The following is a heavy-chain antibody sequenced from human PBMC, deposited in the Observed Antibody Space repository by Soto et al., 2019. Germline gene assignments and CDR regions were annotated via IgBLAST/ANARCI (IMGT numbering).Heavy chain of an antibody. J-gene: IGHJ4*02. D-gene: IGHD5-12*01. V-gene: IGHV3-23*01. CDR1: GVTFSSYA. CDR2: ISFTGSAT. Sequence: GGSLRLSCAASGVTFSSYAMSWVRQAPGKGLEWVSAISFTGSATWYADSVKGRFTISRDNSENTLFLQMNSLRVEDTAVYYCAKGEDIVSTIFDYWGQGT. CDR3: AKGEDIVSTIFDY.